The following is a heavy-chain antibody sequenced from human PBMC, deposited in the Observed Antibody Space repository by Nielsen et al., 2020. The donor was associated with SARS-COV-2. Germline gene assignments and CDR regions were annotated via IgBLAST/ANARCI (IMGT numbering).Heavy chain of an antibody. CDR3: AKEVRDTATSYYYYYGMDV. J-gene: IGHJ6*02. V-gene: IGHV3-23*01. D-gene: IGHD5-18*01. Sequence: VRQAPGKGLEWVSAISGSGGSTYYADSVKGRFTISRDNSKNTLYLQMNSLRAEDTAVYYCAKEVRDTATSYYYYYGMDVWGQGTTVTVSS. CDR2: ISGSGGST.